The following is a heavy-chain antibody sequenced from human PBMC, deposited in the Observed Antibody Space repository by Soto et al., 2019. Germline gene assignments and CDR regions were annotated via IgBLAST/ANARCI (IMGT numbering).Heavy chain of an antibody. CDR2: ISYDGSNK. CDR1: GFTFSSYA. CDR3: ESDPSASHQLVFLGGMAV. J-gene: IGHJ6*02. Sequence: GGSLRLSCAASGFTFSSYAMHWVRQAPGKGLEWVAVISYDGSNKYYADSVKGRFTISRDNSKNTLYLQMNSLRAEDTAVYYCESDPSASHQLVFLGGMAVWRQANTHTVTS. D-gene: IGHD2-2*01. V-gene: IGHV3-30-3*01.